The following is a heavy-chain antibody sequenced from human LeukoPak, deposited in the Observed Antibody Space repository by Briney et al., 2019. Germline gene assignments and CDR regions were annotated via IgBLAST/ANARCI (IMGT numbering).Heavy chain of an antibody. V-gene: IGHV3-23*01. CDR2: ISGSGGST. CDR1: GFTFSSYE. CDR3: AKDGIVVVTWDY. D-gene: IGHD2-21*02. J-gene: IGHJ4*02. Sequence: GGSLRLSCAASGFTFSSYEMNWVRQAPGKGLEWVSAISGSGGSTYYADSVKGRFTISRDNSKNTLYLQMNSLRAEDTAVYYCAKDGIVVVTWDYWGQGTLVTVSS.